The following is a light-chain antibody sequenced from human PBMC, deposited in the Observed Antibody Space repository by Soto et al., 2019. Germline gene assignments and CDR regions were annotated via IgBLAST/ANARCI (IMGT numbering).Light chain of an antibody. CDR1: QDISTY. Sequence: RLTQSPSSLSASVGDTVTISCRASQDISTYLAWYQHKPGKAPTLLIFGASSLHNGVPPRFAGSGSGSEFTLTINRLQPDDFGTYYCQHYTLYSAPFGQGTRV. CDR3: QHYTLYSAP. J-gene: IGKJ5*01. CDR2: GAS. V-gene: IGKV1-5*01.